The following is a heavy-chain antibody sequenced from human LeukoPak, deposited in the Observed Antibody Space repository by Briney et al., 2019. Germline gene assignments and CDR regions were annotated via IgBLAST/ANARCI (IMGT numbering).Heavy chain of an antibody. CDR1: GFSFSDYA. CDR2: ITGAGQT. J-gene: IGHJ4*02. D-gene: IGHD6-19*01. V-gene: IGHV3-23*01. CDR3: AKDSPPYSSGWYMVGY. Sequence: GGSLRLSCAASGFSFSDYAMTWLRQASGKGLEWVSAITGAGQTYYADSVKGRFTISRDNSKNTLYLQMNSLRAEDTAVYYCAKDSPPYSSGWYMVGYWGQGTLVTVSS.